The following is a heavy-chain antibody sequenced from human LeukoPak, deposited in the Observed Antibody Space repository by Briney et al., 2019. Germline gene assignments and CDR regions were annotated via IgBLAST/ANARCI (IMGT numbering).Heavy chain of an antibody. CDR3: ARTLRGVPSDY. V-gene: IGHV4-38-2*02. CDR1: GYSISSGYY. Sequence: PSETLSLTCTVSGYSISSGYYWGWIRQPPGKGLEWIGSIYHSGSTYYNPSLKSRVTISVDTSKNQFSLKLSSVTAADTTVYYCARTLRGVPSDYWGQGTLVTVSS. D-gene: IGHD3-10*01. J-gene: IGHJ4*02. CDR2: IYHSGST.